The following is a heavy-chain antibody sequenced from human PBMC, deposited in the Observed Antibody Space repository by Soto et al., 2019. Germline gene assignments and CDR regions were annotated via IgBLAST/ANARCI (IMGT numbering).Heavy chain of an antibody. CDR1: GGSISSGDYY. Sequence: QVQLQESGPGLVKPSQTLSLTCTVSGGSISSGDYYWSWIRQPPGKGLEWIGYIYYSGSTYYNPSLKSRVTISVDTSKNQFSLKLSSVTAADTAVYYCARVGTTIYDYVWGSYRGGMDVWGQGTTVTVSS. CDR2: IYYSGST. D-gene: IGHD3-16*02. CDR3: ARVGTTIYDYVWGSYRGGMDV. J-gene: IGHJ6*02. V-gene: IGHV4-30-4*01.